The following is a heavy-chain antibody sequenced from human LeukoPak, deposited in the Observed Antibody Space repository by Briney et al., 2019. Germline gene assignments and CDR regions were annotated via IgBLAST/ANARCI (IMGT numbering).Heavy chain of an antibody. Sequence: GGSLRLSCAASGFTFSTYTMNWVRQAPGKGLEWVSSISSSSSYIYYADSLQGRFTISRDNAQNSLYLQMNSLRAEDTAVYYCARGYYYDSSGQGYWGQGTLVTVSS. D-gene: IGHD3-22*01. CDR1: GFTFSTYT. V-gene: IGHV3-21*01. CDR2: ISSSSSYI. J-gene: IGHJ4*02. CDR3: ARGYYYDSSGQGY.